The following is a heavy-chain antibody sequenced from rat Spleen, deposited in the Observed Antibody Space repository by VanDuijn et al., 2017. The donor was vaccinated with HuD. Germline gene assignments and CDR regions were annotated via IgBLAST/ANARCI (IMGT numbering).Heavy chain of an antibody. J-gene: IGHJ3*01. D-gene: IGHD3-1*01. CDR1: GFTFSNCG. CDR2: IRPNGGRT. CDR3: ATLTPLFAY. V-gene: IGHV5-19*01. Sequence: EVELVESGGGLVQPGRSMKLSCAASGFTFSNCGMAWVRQAPTKGLGWVASIRPNGGRTYYRDSLKGRLTISRDNAKNTLYLQMDSLRSEDTATCYCATLTPLFAYWGQGTLVTVSS.